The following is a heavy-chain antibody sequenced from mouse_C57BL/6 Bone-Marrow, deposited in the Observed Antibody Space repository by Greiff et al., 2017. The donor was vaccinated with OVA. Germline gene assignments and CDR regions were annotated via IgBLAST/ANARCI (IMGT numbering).Heavy chain of an antibody. CDR1: GFTFSSYG. Sequence: EVKLQESGGDLVKPGGSLKLSCAASGFTFSSYGMSWVRQTPDKRLEWVATISSGGSYTYYPDSVKGRFTISRDNAKNTLYLQMSSLKSEDTAMYYCARRGQLRNYFDYWGQGTTLTVSS. J-gene: IGHJ2*01. D-gene: IGHD3-2*02. CDR3: ARRGQLRNYFDY. CDR2: ISSGGSYT. V-gene: IGHV5-6*02.